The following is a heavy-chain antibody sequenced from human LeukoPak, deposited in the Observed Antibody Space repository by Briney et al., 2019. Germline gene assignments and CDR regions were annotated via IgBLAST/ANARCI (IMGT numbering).Heavy chain of an antibody. CDR2: MNPNSGNT. CDR3: ARGGVGPARYYYYGMDV. Sequence: ASVKVSCMASGYTFTSYDINWVRPATGQGLEWMGWMNPNSGNTGYAQKFQGRVTMTRNTSISTAYMELSSLRSEDTAVYYCARGGVGPARYYYYGMDVWGQGTTVTVSS. D-gene: IGHD1-26*01. CDR1: GYTFTSYD. J-gene: IGHJ6*02. V-gene: IGHV1-8*01.